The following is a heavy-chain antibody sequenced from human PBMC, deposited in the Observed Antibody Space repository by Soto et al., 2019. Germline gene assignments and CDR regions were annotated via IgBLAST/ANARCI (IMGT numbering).Heavy chain of an antibody. V-gene: IGHV3-30-3*01. CDR1: GLTFSSYA. Sequence: SLRLSCAASGLTFSSYAMHWVRQAPGKGLEWVAVISYYVSNKYYADSVKGRFTISRDNSKNTLYLQMNRMRAEDTAVYYCARSLRDAHYFENWCKGNMVNVSA. J-gene: IGHJ4*02. CDR2: ISYYVSNK. CDR3: ARSLRDAHYFEN.